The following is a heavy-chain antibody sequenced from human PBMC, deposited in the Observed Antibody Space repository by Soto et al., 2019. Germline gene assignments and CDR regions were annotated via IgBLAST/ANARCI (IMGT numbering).Heavy chain of an antibody. CDR1: GGTFSSYA. V-gene: IGHV1-69*13. Sequence: GASVKVSCKASGGTFSSYAISWVRQAPGQGLEWMGGIIPIFGTANYAQKFQGRVTITADESTSTAYMELSSLRSEDTAVYYCARVKQQLVRYGMDVWGQGTTVTVSS. J-gene: IGHJ6*02. D-gene: IGHD6-13*01. CDR3: ARVKQQLVRYGMDV. CDR2: IIPIFGTA.